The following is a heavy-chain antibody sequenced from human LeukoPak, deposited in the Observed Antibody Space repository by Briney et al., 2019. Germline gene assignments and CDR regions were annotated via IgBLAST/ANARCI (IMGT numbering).Heavy chain of an antibody. J-gene: IGHJ4*02. D-gene: IGHD6-13*01. V-gene: IGHV3-21*01. Sequence: GGSLRPSCAASGFTFSSYSMNWVRQAPGKGLEWVSSISSSSSYIYYADSVKGRFTISRDNAKNSLYLQMNSLRAEDTAVYYCARDRRSSWYEAAYWGQGTLVTVSS. CDR3: ARDRRSSWYEAAY. CDR2: ISSSSSYI. CDR1: GFTFSSYS.